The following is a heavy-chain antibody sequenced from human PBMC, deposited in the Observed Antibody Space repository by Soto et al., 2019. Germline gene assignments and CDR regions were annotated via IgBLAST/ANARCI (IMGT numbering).Heavy chain of an antibody. CDR3: ALRTEAANPGYYYGMDV. CDR1: GCHSSSYY. CDR2: IYTSGST. V-gene: IGHV4-4*07. J-gene: IGHJ6*02. Sequence: TLPLTCTFSGCHSSSYYVSFIRQPAGKGLEWIGRIYTSGSTNYNPSLKSRVTMSVDTSKNQFSLKLSSVTAADTAVYYCALRTEAANPGYYYGMDVWGQGTTVTVSS. D-gene: IGHD6-13*01.